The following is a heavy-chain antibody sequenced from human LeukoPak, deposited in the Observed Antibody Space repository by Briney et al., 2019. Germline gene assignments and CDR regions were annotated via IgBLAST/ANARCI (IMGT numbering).Heavy chain of an antibody. CDR1: GFTFSSYG. Sequence: PGRSLRLSCAASGFTFSSYGMHWVRQAPGKGLEWVAVISYDGSNKYYADSVKGRFTISRDNSKNTLYLQMNSLRAEDTAVYYCAKDRTDAFDIWGQGTMVTVSS. CDR2: ISYDGSNK. CDR3: AKDRTDAFDI. J-gene: IGHJ3*02. V-gene: IGHV3-30*18.